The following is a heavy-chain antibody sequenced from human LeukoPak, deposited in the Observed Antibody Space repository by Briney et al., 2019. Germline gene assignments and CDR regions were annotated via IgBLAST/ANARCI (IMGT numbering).Heavy chain of an antibody. Sequence: GGSLRLSCTASGFTFGGYAMTWVRQAPGKGLEWVSSISANSEDSYYADPVKGRFTISRDNSRSTLYLQMDSLRADDTAVYYCGRTNYFYGLDVWGQGTTVTVSS. CDR2: ISANSEDS. CDR3: GRTNYFYGLDV. V-gene: IGHV3-23*01. J-gene: IGHJ6*02. CDR1: GFTFGGYA. D-gene: IGHD1-7*01.